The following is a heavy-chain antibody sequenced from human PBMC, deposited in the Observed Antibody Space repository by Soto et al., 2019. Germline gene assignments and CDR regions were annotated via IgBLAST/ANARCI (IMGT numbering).Heavy chain of an antibody. CDR1: GYTFSNYA. Sequence: ASVKVSCKGSGYTFSNYAVSWVRQAPGQGLEWTGWISAYTGDTRYSRKFQGRVTMTTGTSMSTVYMELRSFISADTAVYYCVSSNEDGYNPAHWG. V-gene: IGHV1-18*01. D-gene: IGHD5-12*01. J-gene: IGHJ1*01. CDR3: VSSNEDGYNPAH. CDR2: ISAYTGDT.